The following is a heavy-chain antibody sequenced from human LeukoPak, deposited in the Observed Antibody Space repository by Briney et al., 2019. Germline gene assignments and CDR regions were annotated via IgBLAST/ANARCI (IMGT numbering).Heavy chain of an antibody. D-gene: IGHD2-2*01. CDR2: IYYSGST. Sequence: SQTLSLTCTVSGGSISSGDYYWSWIRQPPGKGLEWIGYIYYSGSTYYNPSLKSRVTISVDTSKNQFSLKLSSVTAADTAVYYCARRDCSSTSCRIDYYYMDVWGKGTTVIVSS. V-gene: IGHV4-30-4*08. CDR3: ARRDCSSTSCRIDYYYMDV. CDR1: GGSISSGDYY. J-gene: IGHJ6*03.